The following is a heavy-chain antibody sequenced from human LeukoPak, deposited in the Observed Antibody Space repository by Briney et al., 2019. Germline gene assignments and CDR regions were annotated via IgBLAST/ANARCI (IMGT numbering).Heavy chain of an antibody. CDR3: ARCSPGDSSNFYAVLQY. CDR2: IIPVFGTT. J-gene: IGHJ4*02. Sequence: AASVTVSCKASGGTFSSYAVSWVRLTPGQGLEWLGGIIPVFGTTTYAQKFQAKVTMTADKSTNTTYLEISSLTSDDTAVYYCARCSPGDSSNFYAVLQYWGQGTQVTVST. D-gene: IGHD3-22*01. CDR1: GGTFSSYA. V-gene: IGHV1-69*06.